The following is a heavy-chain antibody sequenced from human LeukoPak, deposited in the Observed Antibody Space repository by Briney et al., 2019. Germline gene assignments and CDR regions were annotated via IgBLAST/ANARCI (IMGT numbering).Heavy chain of an antibody. V-gene: IGHV3-74*03. D-gene: IGHD2-8*02. CDR3: VRDLVLVDTPGDDFDY. CDR2: INPNSRIT. CDR1: GFTFSTYW. Sequence: GGSLRLSCAASGFTFSTYWMHWVRKAPGKGLVWVARINPNSRITYADSVKGRFTISRDNAKNTVYLQMNSLLAEDTAVYYCVRDLVLVDTPGDDFDYWGQGTLVTVSS. J-gene: IGHJ4*02.